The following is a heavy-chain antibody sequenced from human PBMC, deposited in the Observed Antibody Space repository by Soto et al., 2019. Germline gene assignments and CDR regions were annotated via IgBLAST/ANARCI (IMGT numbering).Heavy chain of an antibody. CDR2: INAGNGNT. CDR1: GYTFTSYA. Sequence: ASVKVSCKASGYTFTSYAMHWVRQAPGQRLEWMGWINAGNGNTKYSQKLQGRVTITRDTSASTAYMELSSLRSEDTAVYYCARNLYYYDSSGYYDYWGQGTLVTVSS. CDR3: ARNLYYYDSSGYYDY. V-gene: IGHV1-3*01. J-gene: IGHJ4*02. D-gene: IGHD3-22*01.